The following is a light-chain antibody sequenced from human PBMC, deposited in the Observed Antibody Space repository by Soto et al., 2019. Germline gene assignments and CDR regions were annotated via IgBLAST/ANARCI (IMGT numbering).Light chain of an antibody. CDR2: GAS. Sequence: EIVLTQSPGTLSLSPGERATLSCRASQSVSSSYLAWYQQKPGQAPRLLIYGASSRATGIPYRFGGSGSGTDVTLTISRLEPEDFAVYYCQQYGNSSWTFGQGTKVEIK. CDR3: QQYGNSSWT. CDR1: QSVSSSY. V-gene: IGKV3-20*01. J-gene: IGKJ1*01.